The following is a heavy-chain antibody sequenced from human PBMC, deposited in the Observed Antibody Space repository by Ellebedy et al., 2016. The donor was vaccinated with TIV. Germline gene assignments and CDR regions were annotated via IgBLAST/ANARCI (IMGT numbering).Heavy chain of an antibody. CDR3: ARAHGTKPPF. J-gene: IGHJ4*01. D-gene: IGHD1-26*01. CDR2: ISTTDGT. CDR1: ESTFSSYG. V-gene: IGHV3-23*01. Sequence: PGGSLRLSCEASESTFSSYGMSWVRQAPGKGLEWVSSISTTDGTHYADSVKGRFTISRDNPKNTLYLEMNSLRVEDTAVYYCARAHGTKPPFWGQGTQVTVSS.